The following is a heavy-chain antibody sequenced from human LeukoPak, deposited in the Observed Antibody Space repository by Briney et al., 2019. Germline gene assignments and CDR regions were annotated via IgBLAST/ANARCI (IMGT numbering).Heavy chain of an antibody. J-gene: IGHJ5*02. CDR3: AKGAGGFSYYNWFDP. CDR2: IYYSGTT. CDR1: GGSISTSYY. Sequence: SETLSLTCTVSGGSISTSYYWGWIRQPPGKGLEWIGSIYYSGTTHYSPSLESRVTISVDTSKNQFSLKLASVTAADTAIYYCAKGAGGFSYYNWFDPWGQGTLVTVSS. V-gene: IGHV4-39*07. D-gene: IGHD5-18*01.